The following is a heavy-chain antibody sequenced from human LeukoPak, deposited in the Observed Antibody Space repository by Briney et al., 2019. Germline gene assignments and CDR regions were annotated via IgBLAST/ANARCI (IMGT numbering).Heavy chain of an antibody. CDR1: GDSISSSSYY. J-gene: IGHJ5*02. Sequence: PSETLSLTCTVSGDSISSSSYYWGWIRQPPGKGLEWIGSIYYSGSTYYNPSLKSRVTISVDTSKNQFSLKLSSVTAADTAVYYCARQNYGSGRPRERFDPWGQGTLVTVSS. D-gene: IGHD3-10*01. V-gene: IGHV4-39*01. CDR2: IYYSGST. CDR3: ARQNYGSGRPRERFDP.